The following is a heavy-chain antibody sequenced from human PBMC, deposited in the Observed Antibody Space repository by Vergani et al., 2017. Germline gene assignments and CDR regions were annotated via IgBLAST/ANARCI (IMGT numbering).Heavy chain of an antibody. Sequence: QLQLQESGPGLVKPSATLSLTCSVSGASIRSSNYYWVWICQPPGKGLECIASIYYSGSTYYNPSLKSRVTISVDTYKNPFSLMLCSVTAAATAVYFCARRSTVEWLVKLGWIDPWGQGSLVTVSS. CDR2: IYYSGST. J-gene: IGHJ5*02. CDR3: ARRSTVEWLVKLGWIDP. D-gene: IGHD6-19*01. CDR1: GASIRSSNYY. V-gene: IGHV4-39*01.